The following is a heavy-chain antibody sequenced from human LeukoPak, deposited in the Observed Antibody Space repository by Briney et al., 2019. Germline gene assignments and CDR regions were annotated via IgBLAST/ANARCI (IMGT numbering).Heavy chain of an antibody. CDR3: AGEGEYGQSYS. Sequence: PLETLSLTCAVSGDSISYESYYWNWIRQAPGKGPEWIGNIYRGRTRLNPSYTSRVAISVDMSKSQVSLSLTSVTAADTAIYYCAGEGEYGQSYSWGQGVLVVVSA. D-gene: IGHD4-17*01. CDR2: IYRGRT. CDR1: GDSISYESYY. J-gene: IGHJ5*02. V-gene: IGHV4-30-2*01.